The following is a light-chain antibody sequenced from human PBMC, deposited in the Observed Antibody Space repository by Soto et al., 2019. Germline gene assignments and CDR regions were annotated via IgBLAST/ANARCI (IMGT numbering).Light chain of an antibody. CDR3: QQYDEWPPSYT. CDR1: HSVSDN. J-gene: IGKJ2*01. Sequence: EIMMTQSPATLSVSPGERATLSCRASHSVSDNLAWYQQKPGQAPRLLIYGASTRATGIPARISGSGSGTEFTLTISSLQSEDFAVYYCQQYDEWPPSYTFGQGTELEIK. CDR2: GAS. V-gene: IGKV3-15*01.